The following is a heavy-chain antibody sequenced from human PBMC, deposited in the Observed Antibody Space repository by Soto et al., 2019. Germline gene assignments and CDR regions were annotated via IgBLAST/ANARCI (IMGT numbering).Heavy chain of an antibody. J-gene: IGHJ4*02. D-gene: IGHD5-18*01. V-gene: IGHV2-5*02. CDR3: AHLPWKQLWPRAPVVY. Sequence: QITLKESGPTLVKPTQTLTLTCTFSGLSLSTSGVGVGWIRQPPGKALEWLGIIYWDDDKRYRPSLKSRVTITKDTSKNQLVLTMTNMDPVDTATYYCAHLPWKQLWPRAPVVYWGQGTPVTVSS. CDR1: GLSLSTSGVG. CDR2: IYWDDDK.